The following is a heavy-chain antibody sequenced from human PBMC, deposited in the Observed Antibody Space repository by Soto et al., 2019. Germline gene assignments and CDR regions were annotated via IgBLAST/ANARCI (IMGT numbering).Heavy chain of an antibody. CDR3: ASDKGRYQLLHYAFDI. V-gene: IGHV4-59*01. CDR1: GGSISSYY. J-gene: IGHJ3*02. D-gene: IGHD2-2*01. CDR2: IYYSGST. Sequence: QVQLQESGPGLVKPSETLSLTCTVSGGSISSYYWSWIRQPPGKGLEWIGYIYYSGSTNYNPSLKSRVTIAVDTSKNQFSLKRSSVTAADTAVYYCASDKGRYQLLHYAFDIWGQGKMVTVSS.